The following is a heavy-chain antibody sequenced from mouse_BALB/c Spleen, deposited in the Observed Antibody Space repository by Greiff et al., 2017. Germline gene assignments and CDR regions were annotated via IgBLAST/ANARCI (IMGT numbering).Heavy chain of an antibody. D-gene: IGHD2-3*01. CDR1: GYTFTSYV. CDR2: INPYNDGT. J-gene: IGHJ1*01. CDR3: ASDGYYWYFDV. Sequence: VQLQQSGPELVKPGASVKMPCKASGYTFTSYVMHWVKQKPGQGLEWIGYINPYNDGTKYNEKFKGKATLTSDKSSSTAYMELSSLTSEDSAVYYCASDGYYWYFDVWGAGTTVTVSS. V-gene: IGHV1-14*01.